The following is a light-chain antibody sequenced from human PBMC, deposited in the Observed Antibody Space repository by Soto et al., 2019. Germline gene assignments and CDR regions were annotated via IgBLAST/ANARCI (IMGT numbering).Light chain of an antibody. CDR3: QVWDSSTHVV. CDR2: RDY. V-gene: IGLV3-9*01. CDR1: NIGRKN. Sequence: SYELTQPLSVSVALGQTARITCGGNNIGRKNVHWYQQKPGQAPVLVIYRDYNRPSGIPERFSGSNSVNTATLSISRAQAGDEADYYCQVWDSSTHVVFGGGTKLTVL. J-gene: IGLJ2*01.